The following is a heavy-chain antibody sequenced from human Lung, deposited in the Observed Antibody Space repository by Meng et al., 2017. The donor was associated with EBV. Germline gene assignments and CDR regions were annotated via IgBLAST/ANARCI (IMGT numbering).Heavy chain of an antibody. CDR1: GFTVSTNY. CDR2: IYSGGST. D-gene: IGHD4-17*01. CDR3: ARDGDYIPFEN. Sequence: EVQLLGSGGGLFQPGGSLRPSCASSGFTVSTNYLTWVRQAPGKGLEWLSVIYSGGSTQYAESVKGRFTISKDNSKNTLYLQMNNLRAEDTAVYYCARDGDYIPFENWGQGTLVTVSS. V-gene: IGHV3-53*01. J-gene: IGHJ4*02.